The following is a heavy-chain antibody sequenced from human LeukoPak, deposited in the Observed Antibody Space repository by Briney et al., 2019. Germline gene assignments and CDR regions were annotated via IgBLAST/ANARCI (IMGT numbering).Heavy chain of an antibody. Sequence: PGGSLRLSCGASGLTFSSYWMSWVRQAPGKGLEWVAYINQEGSQKYYVDSVKGRFTISRDNAKNSLYLQMNSLRAEDTAVYYCARGTNLDDWGQGSLVTVSS. CDR1: GLTFSSYW. CDR3: ARGTNLDD. CDR2: INQEGSQK. J-gene: IGHJ4*02. D-gene: IGHD2-8*01. V-gene: IGHV3-7*01.